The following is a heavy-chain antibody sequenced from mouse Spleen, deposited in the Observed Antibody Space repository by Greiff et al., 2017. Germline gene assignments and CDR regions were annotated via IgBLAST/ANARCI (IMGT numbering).Heavy chain of an antibody. J-gene: IGHJ4*01. CDR3: AREGNGPYYAMDY. CDR1: GYAFTNYL. V-gene: IGHV1-54*01. D-gene: IGHD2-1*01. CDR2: INPGSGGT. Sequence: QVQLQQSGAELVRPGTSVKVSCKASGYAFTNYLIEWVKQRPGQGLEWIGVINPGSGGTNYNEKFKGKATLTADKSSSTAYMQLSSLTSEDSAVYFCAREGNGPYYAMDYWGQGTSVTGSS.